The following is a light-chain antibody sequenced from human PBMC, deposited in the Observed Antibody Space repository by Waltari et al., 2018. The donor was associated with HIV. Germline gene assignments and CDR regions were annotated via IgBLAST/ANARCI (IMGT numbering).Light chain of an antibody. CDR2: YDS. Sequence: SYVLTQPPSVSVAPGKTARITCGGNNIGSKSVHWYQQKPGQAPVLVIYYDSDRPSGSPEGFFCCNSGNTATLTISRVEAGDEADYYCQVWDSSSDHVVFGGGTKLTVL. V-gene: IGLV3-21*04. J-gene: IGLJ2*01. CDR1: NIGSKS. CDR3: QVWDSSSDHVV.